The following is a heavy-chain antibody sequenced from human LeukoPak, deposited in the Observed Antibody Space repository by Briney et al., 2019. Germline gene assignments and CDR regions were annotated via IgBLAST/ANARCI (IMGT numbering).Heavy chain of an antibody. D-gene: IGHD4-17*01. Sequence: GGSLRLSCAASGFTFDDYAMHWVRQAPGKGLEWVSGISWNSGSIGYADSVKGRFTISRDNAKNSLYLQMNSLRAEDTALYYRAKEGPTVTPPYFDYWGQGTLVTVSS. CDR2: ISWNSGSI. CDR3: AKEGPTVTPPYFDY. J-gene: IGHJ4*02. CDR1: GFTFDDYA. V-gene: IGHV3-9*01.